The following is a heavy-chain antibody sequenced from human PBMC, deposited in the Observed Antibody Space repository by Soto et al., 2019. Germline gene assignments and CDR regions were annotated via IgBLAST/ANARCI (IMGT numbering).Heavy chain of an antibody. Sequence: SETLSLTCTVSGGSISSYYWSWIRQPPGKGLEWIGYIYYSGSTNYNPSLKSRVTISVDTSKNQFSLKLSSVTAADTAVYYCARVKTGGGYAADFDYWGQGTLVTVSS. V-gene: IGHV4-59*01. CDR1: GGSISSYY. CDR3: ARVKTGGGYAADFDY. D-gene: IGHD5-12*01. CDR2: IYYSGST. J-gene: IGHJ4*02.